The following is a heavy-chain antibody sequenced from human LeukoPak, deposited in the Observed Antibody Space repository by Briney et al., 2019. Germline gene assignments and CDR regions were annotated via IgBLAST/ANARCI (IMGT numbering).Heavy chain of an antibody. CDR1: GFTFSNYW. Sequence: GGSLTLSCPASGFTFSNYWIHWVRQAPGKGLVWVSRINSDGSSTTYADPVKGRFTISRDNSKNTLYLQMASLRAEDTAVYYCARDGGLSTPFDNWGQGTLVTVSS. CDR2: INSDGSST. J-gene: IGHJ4*02. V-gene: IGHV3-74*03. CDR3: ARDGGLSTPFDN. D-gene: IGHD2-15*01.